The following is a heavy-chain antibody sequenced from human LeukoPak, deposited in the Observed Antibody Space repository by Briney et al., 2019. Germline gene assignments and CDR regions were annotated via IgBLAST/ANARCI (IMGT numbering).Heavy chain of an antibody. J-gene: IGHJ4*02. CDR2: INSGGSST. Sequence: PGGSLRLSCAASGFTFSSYWMHWVRQAPGKGLVWVSRINSGGSSTSYADSVKGRFTISRDNAKNTLYLQMNSLRAEDTAVYYCVPQEGAWDYWGQGTLVTVSS. CDR1: GFTFSSYW. D-gene: IGHD1-26*01. CDR3: VPQEGAWDY. V-gene: IGHV3-74*01.